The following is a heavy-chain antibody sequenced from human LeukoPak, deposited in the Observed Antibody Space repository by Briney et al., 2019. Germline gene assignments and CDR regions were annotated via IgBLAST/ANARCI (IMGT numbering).Heavy chain of an antibody. J-gene: IGHJ4*02. V-gene: IGHV1-2*02. CDR2: ITPNSGGT. CDR1: GYTFTGYY. CDR3: ARGEGPTTVTDS. D-gene: IGHD4-17*01. Sequence: ASVKVSCKASGYTFTGYYMHWVRQAPGQGLEWMGWITPNSGGTTYAQKFQGRFTMTRDRSISTAYMGLSRLRSDDTAVYYCARGEGPTTVTDSWGQGTLVTVSS.